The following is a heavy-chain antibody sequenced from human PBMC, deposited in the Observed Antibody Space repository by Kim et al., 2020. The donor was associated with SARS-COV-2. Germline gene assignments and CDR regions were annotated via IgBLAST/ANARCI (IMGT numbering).Heavy chain of an antibody. D-gene: IGHD5-12*01. CDR3: ERHGLYSGYDYLFDY. CDR2: IYYSGST. CDR1: GGSISSYY. V-gene: IGHV4-59*08. J-gene: IGHJ4*02. Sequence: SETLSLTCTVSGGSISSYYWSWIRQPPGKGLEWIGYIYYSGSTYYNPSLESRVTISLDTSKNQFSLKLSSGTAADTAVYYCERHGLYSGYDYLFDYWGQGTLVTVSS.